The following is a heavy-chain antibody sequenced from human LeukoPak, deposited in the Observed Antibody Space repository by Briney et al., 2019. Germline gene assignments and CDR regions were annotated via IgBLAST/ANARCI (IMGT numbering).Heavy chain of an antibody. J-gene: IGHJ3*02. D-gene: IGHD3-22*01. CDR3: ARDYNHRFYYDSSGYDTDAFDI. V-gene: IGHV1-18*01. CDR2: TSSYNGNT. Sequence: ASVKVSCKASGYTFTSYGISWVRQAPGQGLEWMGWTSSYNGNTNYAQKLQGRVTMTTDTSTSTAYMELRSLRSDDTAVYYCARDYNHRFYYDSSGYDTDAFDIWGQGTMVTVSS. CDR1: GYTFTSYG.